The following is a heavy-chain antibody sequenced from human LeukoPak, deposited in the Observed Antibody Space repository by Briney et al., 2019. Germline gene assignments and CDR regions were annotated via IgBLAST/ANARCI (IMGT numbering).Heavy chain of an antibody. D-gene: IGHD5-24*01. J-gene: IGHJ4*02. Sequence: APVKVSCKASGYTFTSYYMHWVRQAPGQGLEWMGWITPSGGTNYPQKFQGRVAITRDTSITTAYMDLSRLTSDDTAVYYCARDRYGDGFAHFDYWGQGALVTVSS. CDR1: GYTFTSYY. CDR2: ITPSGGT. CDR3: ARDRYGDGFAHFDY. V-gene: IGHV1-2*02.